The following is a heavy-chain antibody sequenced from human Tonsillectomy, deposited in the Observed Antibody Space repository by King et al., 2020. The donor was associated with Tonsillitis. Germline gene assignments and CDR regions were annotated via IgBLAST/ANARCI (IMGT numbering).Heavy chain of an antibody. CDR1: GFILTGSV. Sequence: VQLVESGGGLIKPGGSLRLSCAASGFILTGSVMNWVRQAPGKGLEWVSSITSSSSHIYYADSVKGRFTTSRDNAKNPLFLQMNSLRAEDTAVYYCARDAGAPYYYTSRGAFDTWGQGTMVTVSS. CDR3: ARDAGAPYYYTSRGAFDT. CDR2: ITSSSSHI. V-gene: IGHV3-21*01. J-gene: IGHJ3*02. D-gene: IGHD3-22*01.